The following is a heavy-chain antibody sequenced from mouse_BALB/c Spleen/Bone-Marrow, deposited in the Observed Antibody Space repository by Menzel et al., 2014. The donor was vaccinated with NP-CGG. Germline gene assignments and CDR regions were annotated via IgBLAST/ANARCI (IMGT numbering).Heavy chain of an antibody. CDR3: ARQRQDNAVAYSAMDY. Sequence: EVMLVESGGDLVRPGGSLKLSCTASGFTFNSYGMHWIRQTPEKRLEWVATISIGAGYIYYPDSLKGRFTISRDNAKKTLYQEMNSLKSEDTAMYYCARQRQDNAVAYSAMDYWGQGASVTVSS. D-gene: IGHD6-1*01. J-gene: IGHJ4*01. CDR1: GFTFNSYG. V-gene: IGHV5-6*01. CDR2: ISIGAGYI.